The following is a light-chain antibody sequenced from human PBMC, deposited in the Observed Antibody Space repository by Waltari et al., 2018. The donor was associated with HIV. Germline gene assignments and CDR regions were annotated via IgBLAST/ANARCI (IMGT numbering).Light chain of an antibody. V-gene: IGLV1-47*01. J-gene: IGLJ2*01. CDR3: AAWDDSLSAVV. CDR1: NSNIGSNH. Sequence: SVLAQPTSVSGTPGQGVTISCSGSNSNIGSNHVYWYRQLPGSAPPLLIYNNNQRPSGVPDRFSGSKSGTSASLAISGLRSEDEADYYCAAWDDSLSAVVFGGGTKLTVL. CDR2: NNN.